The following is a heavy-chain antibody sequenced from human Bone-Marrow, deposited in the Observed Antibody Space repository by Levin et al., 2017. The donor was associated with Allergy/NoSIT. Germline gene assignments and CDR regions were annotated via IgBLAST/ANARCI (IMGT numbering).Heavy chain of an antibody. Sequence: GESLKISCQASGYTFTGYYMHWVRQAPGQGLEWMGRINPNSGGTNYAQKFQGRVTMTRDTSISTAYMELSRLRSDDTAVYYCARVLRYRCYWGQGTLVTVSS. CDR2: INPNSGGT. V-gene: IGHV1-2*06. CDR1: GYTFTGYY. CDR3: ARVLRYRCY. D-gene: IGHD4-17*01. J-gene: IGHJ4*02.